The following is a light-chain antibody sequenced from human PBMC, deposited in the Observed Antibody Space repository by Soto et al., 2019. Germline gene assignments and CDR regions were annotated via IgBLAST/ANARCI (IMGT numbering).Light chain of an antibody. J-gene: IGLJ1*01. Sequence: QSVLTQPRSVSGSPGQSVTVSCTGTSSDVGGHNHVSWYQQHPGKVPKLVISDVNNRPSGVPDRFSGSKSGNTASLTISGLQAEDEADYYCCSFAGTIFVFGPGTKLTVL. V-gene: IGLV2-11*01. CDR3: CSFAGTIFV. CDR1: SSDVGGHNH. CDR2: DVN.